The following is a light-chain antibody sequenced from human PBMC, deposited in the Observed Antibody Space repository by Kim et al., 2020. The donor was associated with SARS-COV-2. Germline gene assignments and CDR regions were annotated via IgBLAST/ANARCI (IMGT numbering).Light chain of an antibody. V-gene: IGKV1-39*01. CDR2: AAS. CDR3: QQSYSTPPS. J-gene: IGKJ1*01. Sequence: DIQMTQSPSSLSASVGDRVTITCRASQTINTYLNWYQQKPGKAPKFLIHAASTLQSGVPSRFSGSGSGTDFTLTISSLQPEDFATYYCQQSYSTPPSFGQGTKVDIK. CDR1: QTINTY.